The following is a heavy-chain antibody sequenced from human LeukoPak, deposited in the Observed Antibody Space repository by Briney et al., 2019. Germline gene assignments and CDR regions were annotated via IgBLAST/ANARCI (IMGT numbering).Heavy chain of an antibody. Sequence: SETLSLTCTVSGYSISSGYYWGWIRQPPGKGLEWIGSIYHSGSTYYNPSLKSRVTISVDTSKNQFSLKLSSVTAADTAVYYCARELRFSFGYWGQGTLVTVSS. CDR2: IYHSGST. D-gene: IGHD3-3*01. CDR1: GYSISSGYY. V-gene: IGHV4-38-2*02. CDR3: ARELRFSFGY. J-gene: IGHJ4*02.